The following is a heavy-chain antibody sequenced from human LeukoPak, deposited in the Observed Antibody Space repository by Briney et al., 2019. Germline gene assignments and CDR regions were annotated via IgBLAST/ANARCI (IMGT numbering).Heavy chain of an antibody. D-gene: IGHD1-1*01. CDR3: TRDRGAYNLYDY. CDR2: IRSKAYGETA. CDR1: GFTFGDYA. J-gene: IGHJ4*02. V-gene: IGHV3-49*03. Sequence: GGSLRLSCTAPGFTFGDYAMSWIRQAPGKGLEWVGFIRSKAYGETADYAASVKGRFTISRDDSKAIAYLQMNSLKTEDTAVYHCTRDRGAYNLYDYWGQGTLVTVSS.